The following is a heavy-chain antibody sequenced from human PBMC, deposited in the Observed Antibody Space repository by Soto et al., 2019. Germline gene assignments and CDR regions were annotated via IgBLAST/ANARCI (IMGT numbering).Heavy chain of an antibody. D-gene: IGHD3-3*01. V-gene: IGHV1-18*01. Sequence: GASVKVSCKASGYTFTSYGISWVRQAPGQGLEWMGWISAYNGNTNYAQKLQGRVTMTTDTSTSTAYMELRSLRSDDTAVYYCARDRDDFWGGYYLGYDPWGQGTLVTVSS. CDR3: ARDRDDFWGGYYLGYDP. J-gene: IGHJ5*02. CDR1: GYTFTSYG. CDR2: ISAYNGNT.